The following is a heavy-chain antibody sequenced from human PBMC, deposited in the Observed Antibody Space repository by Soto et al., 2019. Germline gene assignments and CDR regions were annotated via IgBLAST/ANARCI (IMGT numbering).Heavy chain of an antibody. D-gene: IGHD2-2*02. Sequence: QVQLVQSGAEVKKPGSSVKVSCKASGGTFSSYAISWVRQAPGQGLEWMGGIIPIFGTANYAQKFQGRVTITADESTSTAYMELSSLRSEDTALYYCARDFADCRSTSCYRLNWFDPWGQGTLVTVSS. J-gene: IGHJ5*02. CDR2: IIPIFGTA. V-gene: IGHV1-69*01. CDR1: GGTFSSYA. CDR3: ARDFADCRSTSCYRLNWFDP.